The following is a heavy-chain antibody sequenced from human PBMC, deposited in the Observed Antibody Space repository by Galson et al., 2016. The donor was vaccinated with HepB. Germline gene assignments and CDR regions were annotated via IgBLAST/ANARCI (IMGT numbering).Heavy chain of an antibody. D-gene: IGHD1-7*01. CDR1: DGSIRSSSFS. V-gene: IGHV4-39*01. Sequence: ETLSLTCTVSDGSIRSSSFSWGWIRQPPGKGLEWIGTVYRGKTYYNPSLESRVTISVGMSTDLLSLKLTSQTAADTGVYYCARAGLGTKASFDYWGQGILVAVSS. J-gene: IGHJ4*02. CDR3: ARAGLGTKASFDY. CDR2: VYRGKT.